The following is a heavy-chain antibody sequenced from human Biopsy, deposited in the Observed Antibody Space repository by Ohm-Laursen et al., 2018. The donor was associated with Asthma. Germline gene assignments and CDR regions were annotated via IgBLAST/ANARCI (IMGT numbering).Heavy chain of an antibody. CDR1: GGSISSGGYS. V-gene: IGHV4-30-2*01. CDR2: IYHSGST. CDR3: ARVKDGYNFDY. J-gene: IGHJ4*02. Sequence: SETLSLTCAVSGGSISSGGYSWSWIRQPPGKGLEWIGYIYHSGSTYYNPSLKSRVTISVDRSMNQFSLKLSSVTAADTAVYYCARVKDGYNFDYWGQGTLVTVSS. D-gene: IGHD5-24*01.